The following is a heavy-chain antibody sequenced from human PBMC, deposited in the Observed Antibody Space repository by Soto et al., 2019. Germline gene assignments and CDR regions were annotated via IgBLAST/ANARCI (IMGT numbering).Heavy chain of an antibody. CDR2: IYYSGRT. CDR3: ARQRTTVVTQAYFDH. CDR1: GESISSSSYY. D-gene: IGHD2-21*02. Sequence: SETLSLTCIDSGESISSSSYYWRWIRQPPGKGLEWIGSIYYSGRTYYNPSFKSRVTISIDTSKNQFSLKLSSVTATDTAVYYCARQRTTVVTQAYFDHWGQGALVTVSS. J-gene: IGHJ4*02. V-gene: IGHV4-39*01.